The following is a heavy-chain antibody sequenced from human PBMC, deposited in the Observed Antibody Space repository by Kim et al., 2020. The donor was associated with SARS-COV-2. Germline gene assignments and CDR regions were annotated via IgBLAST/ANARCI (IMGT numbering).Heavy chain of an antibody. V-gene: IGHV7-4-1*02. D-gene: IGHD3-16*01. CDR3: ARGVGDTLQQSDYNWFDP. CDR1: GYTFSSYA. J-gene: IGHJ5*02. Sequence: ASVKVSCKASGYTFSSYAMNWVRQAPGQGLEWMGWINTNTGNPTYAQGFTGRFVFSLDTSVSTAYLQISSLEAEDTAVYYCARGVGDTLQQSDYNWFDPWGQGTLDTVSS. CDR2: INTNTGNP.